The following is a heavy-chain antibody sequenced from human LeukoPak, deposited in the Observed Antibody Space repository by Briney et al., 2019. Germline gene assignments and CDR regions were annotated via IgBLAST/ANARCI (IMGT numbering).Heavy chain of an antibody. D-gene: IGHD2-15*01. CDR3: ARGGYIYGMDV. J-gene: IGHJ6*04. V-gene: IGHV1-69*13. Sequence: ASVKVSCKASGGTFSSYAISWVRQAPGQGLEWMGGIIPIFGTANYAQKFQGRVTITADESTSTAYMELSSLRSEGTAMYYCARGGYIYGMDVWGKGTTVTVSS. CDR1: GGTFSSYA. CDR2: IIPIFGTA.